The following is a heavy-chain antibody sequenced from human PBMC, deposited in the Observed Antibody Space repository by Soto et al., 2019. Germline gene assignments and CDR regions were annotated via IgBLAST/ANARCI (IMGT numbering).Heavy chain of an antibody. Sequence: GGSLRLSCAASGFTFSTYSLSWVRQAPGKGLEWVSTIVNSGSTTYYEDSVNGRFSISRDNSKSTLYLQMNNLRAEDTAVYFCARTLSSTQGFDCWGQGTLVTVSS. D-gene: IGHD3-10*02. CDR2: IVNSGSTT. J-gene: IGHJ4*02. CDR3: ARTLSSTQGFDC. V-gene: IGHV3-23*01. CDR1: GFTFSTYS.